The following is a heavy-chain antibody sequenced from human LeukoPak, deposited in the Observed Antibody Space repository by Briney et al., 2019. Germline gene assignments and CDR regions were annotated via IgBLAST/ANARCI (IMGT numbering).Heavy chain of an antibody. D-gene: IGHD2-2*01. J-gene: IGHJ6*02. V-gene: IGHV4-34*01. CDR1: GGSFSGYY. CDR3: ARLYCSSTSCEKYYYGMDV. Sequence: PSETLSLTCAVYGGSFSGYYWSWIRQPPGKGLEWIGEINHSGSTNYNPSLKSRVTISVDTSKNRFSLKLSSVTAADTAVYYCARLYCSSTSCEKYYYGMDVWGQGTTVTVSS. CDR2: INHSGST.